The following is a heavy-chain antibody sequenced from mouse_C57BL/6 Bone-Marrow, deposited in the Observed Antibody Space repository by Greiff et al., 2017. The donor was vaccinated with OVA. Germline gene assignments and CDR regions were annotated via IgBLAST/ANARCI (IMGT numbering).Heavy chain of an antibody. Sequence: EVKLMESGGGLVQPGGSMKLSCVASGFTFSNYWMNWVRQSPEKGLEWVAQIRLKSDNYATHYAESVKGRFTISRDDSKSSVYLQMNNLRAEDTGIYYCTVKYGRYFDVWGTGTTVTVSS. J-gene: IGHJ1*03. CDR3: TVKYGRYFDV. D-gene: IGHD1-1*01. CDR2: IRLKSDNYAT. CDR1: GFTFSNYW. V-gene: IGHV6-3*01.